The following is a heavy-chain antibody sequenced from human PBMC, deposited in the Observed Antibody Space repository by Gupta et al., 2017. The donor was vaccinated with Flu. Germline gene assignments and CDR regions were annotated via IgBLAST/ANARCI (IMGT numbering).Heavy chain of an antibody. CDR1: GFTLSTYT. D-gene: IGHD2-15*01. V-gene: IGHV3-21*01. Sequence: EVRLAESGGDLVKPGGSLRLSCAAPGFTLSTYTMNWVRQAPGQGLEWVASISSLETYIYYADSLTGRLTISRDNAKNSVFLQMNSLRVEDTAVYFCVSGADPLQCGGGSCNAGLLYWGQGILVTVSS. J-gene: IGHJ4*02. CDR2: ISSLETYI. CDR3: VSGADPLQCGGGSCNAGLLY.